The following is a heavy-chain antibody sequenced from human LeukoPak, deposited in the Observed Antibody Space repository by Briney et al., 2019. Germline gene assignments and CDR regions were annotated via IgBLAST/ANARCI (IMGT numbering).Heavy chain of an antibody. D-gene: IGHD6-13*01. V-gene: IGHV4-59*08. CDR1: GGSLSSYY. Sequence: SSETLSLTCTVSGGSLSSYYWSWIRQPPGKGLEWIGYIYYSGSTKYNPSLKSRVTISVDTSKNQFSLKLSSVTAADTAVYYCARGYSSRKIDYWGQGTLVTVSS. CDR2: IYYSGST. CDR3: ARGYSSRKIDY. J-gene: IGHJ4*02.